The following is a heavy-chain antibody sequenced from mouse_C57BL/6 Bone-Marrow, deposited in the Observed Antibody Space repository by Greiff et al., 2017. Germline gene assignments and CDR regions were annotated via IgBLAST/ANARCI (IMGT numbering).Heavy chain of an antibody. J-gene: IGHJ4*01. CDR3: ARASVVGDAMDY. D-gene: IGHD1-1*01. CDR2: ISSGSSTI. V-gene: IGHV5-17*01. CDR1: GFTFSDYG. Sequence: EVQLVESGGGLVQPGGSLKLSCAASGFTFSDYGMHWVRQAPEKGLEWVAYISSGSSTIYYAATVKGRFTISRDHAKNTRFLQMTSLRSEDTAMYYCARASVVGDAMDYWGQGASVTVSS.